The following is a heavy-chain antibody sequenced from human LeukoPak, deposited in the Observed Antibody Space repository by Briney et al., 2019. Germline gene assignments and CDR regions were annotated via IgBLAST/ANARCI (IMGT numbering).Heavy chain of an antibody. CDR1: GGTFSSYA. Sequence: SVKVSCKASGGTFSSYAISWVRQAPGQGLEGMGGIIPIFGTANYAQKFQGRVTITTDESTSTAYMELSSLRSEDTAVYYCARHPERDGYEDYWGQGTLVTVSS. CDR3: ARHPERDGYEDY. V-gene: IGHV1-69*05. D-gene: IGHD5-24*01. CDR2: IIPIFGTA. J-gene: IGHJ4*02.